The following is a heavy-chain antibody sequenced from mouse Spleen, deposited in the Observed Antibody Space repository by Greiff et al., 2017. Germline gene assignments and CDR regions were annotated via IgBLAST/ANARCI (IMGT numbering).Heavy chain of an antibody. J-gene: IGHJ4*01. V-gene: IGHV5-9-3*01. CDR1: GFTFSSYA. Sequence: EVKVVESGGGLVKPGGSLKLSCAASGFTFSSYAMSWVRQTPEKRLEWVATISSGGSYTYYPDSVKGRFTISRDNAKNTLYLQMSSLRSEDTAMYYCARHGGGLDYWGQGTSVTVSS. CDR3: ARHGGGLDY. CDR2: ISSGGSYT.